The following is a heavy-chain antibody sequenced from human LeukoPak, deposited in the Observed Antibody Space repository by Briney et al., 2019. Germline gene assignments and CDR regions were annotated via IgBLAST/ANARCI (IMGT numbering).Heavy chain of an antibody. J-gene: IGHJ3*02. Sequence: ESLKISCKGSGYSFTSYWIGWVRQMPGKGLEWMGIIYPGDSDTRYSPSFQGQVTISAEKSISSAYLQWSSLKASDTALYYCARGYYDSSGSLYAFDIWGQGTMGTVSP. CDR3: ARGYYDSSGSLYAFDI. V-gene: IGHV5-51*01. D-gene: IGHD3-22*01. CDR2: IYPGDSDT. CDR1: GYSFTSYW.